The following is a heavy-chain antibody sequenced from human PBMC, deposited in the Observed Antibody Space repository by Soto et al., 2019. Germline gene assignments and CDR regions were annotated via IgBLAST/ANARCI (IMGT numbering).Heavy chain of an antibody. J-gene: IGHJ3*02. Sequence: SETLSLTCTVSGGSISSYYWSWIRQPPGKGLEWVGYIYYSGSTNDNPSLKSRVTISVDTSKNQFSLKLSSVTAADTAVYYCARRYGYAFDIWGQGTMVT. V-gene: IGHV4-59*01. D-gene: IGHD4-17*01. CDR1: GGSISSYY. CDR3: ARRYGYAFDI. CDR2: IYYSGST.